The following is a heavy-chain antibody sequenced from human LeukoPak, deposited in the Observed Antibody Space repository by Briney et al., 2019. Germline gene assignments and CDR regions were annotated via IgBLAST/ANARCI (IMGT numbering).Heavy chain of an antibody. D-gene: IGHD6-19*01. CDR3: PRGRSGWYGFDY. CDR1: GFTFSSYG. Sequence: PGGSLRLSCAASGFTFSSYGMHWVRQAPGKGLEWVAVIWYDGSNKYYADSVKGRFTISRDNSKNTLYLQMNSLRAEDTAVYYCPRGRSGWYGFDYWGQGTLVTVSS. J-gene: IGHJ4*02. V-gene: IGHV3-33*01. CDR2: IWYDGSNK.